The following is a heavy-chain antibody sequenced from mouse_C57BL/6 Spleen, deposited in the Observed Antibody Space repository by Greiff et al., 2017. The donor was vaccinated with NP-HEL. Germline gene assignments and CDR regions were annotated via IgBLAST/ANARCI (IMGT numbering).Heavy chain of an antibody. CDR2: IYPGDGDT. D-gene: IGHD1-1*01. Sequence: QVQLKESGAELVKPGASVKISCKASGYAFSSYWMNWVKQRPGKGLEWIGQIYPGDGDTNYNGKFKGKATLTADKSSSTAYMQLSSLTSEDSAVYFCARFGTYAMDYWGQGTSVTVSS. CDR1: GYAFSSYW. V-gene: IGHV1-80*01. CDR3: ARFGTYAMDY. J-gene: IGHJ4*01.